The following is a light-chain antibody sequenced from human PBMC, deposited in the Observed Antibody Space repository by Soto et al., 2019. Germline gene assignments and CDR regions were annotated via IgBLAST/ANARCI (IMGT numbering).Light chain of an antibody. CDR2: GAS. J-gene: IGKJ1*01. V-gene: IGKV3-15*01. CDR1: QSVSTN. CDR3: QQYNNWPPWT. Sequence: EIVMTQSPDTLSVFPGERATLSCRASQSVSTNLAWYQQKPGQAPRLLFYGASTRATGIPARFSGSGSGTEFTLTISSLQSEDFAVYYCQQYNNWPPWTFGQGTKVEIK.